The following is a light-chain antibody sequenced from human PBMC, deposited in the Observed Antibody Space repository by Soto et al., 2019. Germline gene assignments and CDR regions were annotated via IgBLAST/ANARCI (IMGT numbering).Light chain of an antibody. V-gene: IGKV3-11*01. Sequence: ETVVTRCPATLAGSPGERATRSCRASQSVGRKVAWHQQKPGPPHTLLIYAASTRASGIPPRFSGSGSGTDFTPTISSLEPDDSAVYYCQQRHMSPITFGQGTRLEIK. CDR2: AAS. CDR1: QSVGRK. J-gene: IGKJ5*01. CDR3: QQRHMSPIT.